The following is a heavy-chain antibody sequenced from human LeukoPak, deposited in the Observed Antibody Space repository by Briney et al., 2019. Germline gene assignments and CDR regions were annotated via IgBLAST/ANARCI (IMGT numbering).Heavy chain of an antibody. CDR2: INHSGST. Sequence: PSETLSLTCTVSGGSISSYYWSWIRQPPGKGLEWIGEINHSGSTNYNPSLKSRVTISVDTSKNQFSLKLSSVTAADTAVYYCARGDYDSSGYIPDYFDYWGQGTLVTVSS. D-gene: IGHD3-22*01. V-gene: IGHV4-34*01. CDR1: GGSISSYY. CDR3: ARGDYDSSGYIPDYFDY. J-gene: IGHJ4*02.